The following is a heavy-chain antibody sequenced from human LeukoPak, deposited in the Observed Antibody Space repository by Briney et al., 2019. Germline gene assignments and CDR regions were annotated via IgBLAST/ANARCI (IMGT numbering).Heavy chain of an antibody. Sequence: SQTLSLTCDISGDSVSSNSAAWNWIRQSPSRGLEWLGRTYYRSKWYNDYAVSVKSRITINPDTSKNQFSLQLNSVTPEDTAVYYCAREWGCGGDCFHNWFDPWGQGTLVTVSS. CDR1: GDSVSSNSAA. J-gene: IGHJ5*02. D-gene: IGHD2-21*02. CDR3: AREWGCGGDCFHNWFDP. V-gene: IGHV6-1*01. CDR2: TYYRSKWYN.